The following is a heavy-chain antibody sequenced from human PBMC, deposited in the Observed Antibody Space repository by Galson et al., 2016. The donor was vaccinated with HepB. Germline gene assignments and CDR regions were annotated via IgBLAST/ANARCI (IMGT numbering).Heavy chain of an antibody. CDR1: GFTFSSYA. J-gene: IGHJ4*02. CDR2: ISGSGGTT. CDR3: AKLYGGYVDY. V-gene: IGHV3-23*01. Sequence: SLRLSCAASGFTFSSYAMTWVRQAPGKGLEWVSDISGSGGTTYHADSVKGRFTISRDNSKNTLYLKMNSLTAEDTAIYYCAKLYGGYVDYWGQGTLVTVPS. D-gene: IGHD5-12*01.